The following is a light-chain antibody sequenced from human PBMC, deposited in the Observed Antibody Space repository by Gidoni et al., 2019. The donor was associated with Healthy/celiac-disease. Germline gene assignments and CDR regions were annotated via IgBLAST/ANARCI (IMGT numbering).Light chain of an antibody. Sequence: QSVFTPPPSVSAAPGQKVTTSCSGSSSNIGNNYVSWYQQLPGTAPKLLIFEDNRRSSGIHDRCSGAKSGTSATLDIIGLQSGDEADYYCVTWDSSMSVLFGGGTKLTVL. V-gene: IGLV1-51*01. CDR1: SSNIGNNY. CDR2: EDN. J-gene: IGLJ3*02. CDR3: VTWDSSMSVL.